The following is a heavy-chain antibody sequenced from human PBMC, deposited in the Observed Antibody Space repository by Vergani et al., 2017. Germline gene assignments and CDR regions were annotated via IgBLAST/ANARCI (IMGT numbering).Heavy chain of an antibody. CDR1: GFTFSSYA. V-gene: IGHV3-23*01. D-gene: IGHD3-10*01. J-gene: IGHJ4*02. CDR2: ISGSGGST. CDR3: AKRFEYNEELQGGPDY. Sequence: VQLLESGGGLVQPGGSLRLSCAASGFTFSSYAMSWVRQAPGKGLEWVSAISGSGGSTYYADSVKGRFTISRDNSKNTLYLQMNSLRAEDTAVYYCAKRFEYNEELQGGPDYWGQGTLVTVSS.